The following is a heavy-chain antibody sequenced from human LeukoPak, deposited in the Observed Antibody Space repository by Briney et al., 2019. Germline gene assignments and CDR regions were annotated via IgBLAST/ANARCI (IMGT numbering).Heavy chain of an antibody. D-gene: IGHD1-26*01. V-gene: IGHV4-34*01. CDR3: ARGRSGSYLRGSSYFQH. CDR2: INHSGST. CDR1: VGSFSGYD. Sequence: SESLSLTCAVYVGSFSGYDGSWIRQPPGKGLEWMAEINHSGSTNYNPSLKSRVTISVDTSKNQFSLKLSSVTAADTAVYYCARGRSGSYLRGSSYFQHWGQGTLVTVSS. J-gene: IGHJ1*01.